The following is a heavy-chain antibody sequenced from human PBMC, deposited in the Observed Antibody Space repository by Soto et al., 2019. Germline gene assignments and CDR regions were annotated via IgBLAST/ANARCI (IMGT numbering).Heavy chain of an antibody. D-gene: IGHD2-2*01. J-gene: IGHJ6*02. Sequence: SETLSLTCTVSGGSISSGDYYWSWIRQPPGKGLEWIGYIYYSGSTFYNPSLKSRVTISVDASKNQFSLKLSSVTAADTAVYYGASFCRSTSCSLMPYYYYYGMDVWGQGPTVTVS. CDR2: IYYSGST. CDR1: GGSISSGDYY. CDR3: ASFCRSTSCSLMPYYYYYGMDV. V-gene: IGHV4-30-4*01.